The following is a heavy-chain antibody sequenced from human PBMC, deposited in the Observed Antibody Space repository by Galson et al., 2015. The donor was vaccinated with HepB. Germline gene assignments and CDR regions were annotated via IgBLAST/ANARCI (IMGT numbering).Heavy chain of an antibody. CDR2: ISGGGGST. CDR3: AKDPIDLYYYGSGSYYNY. D-gene: IGHD3-10*01. J-gene: IGHJ4*02. V-gene: IGHV3-23*01. Sequence: SLRLSCAASGFTFSSYAMSWVRQAPGKGLEWVSTISGGGGSTYYADSVKGRFTISRDNSKNTLYVQMNSLRAEDTAVYYCAKDPIDLYYYGSGSYYNYWGQGTLVTVSS. CDR1: GFTFSSYA.